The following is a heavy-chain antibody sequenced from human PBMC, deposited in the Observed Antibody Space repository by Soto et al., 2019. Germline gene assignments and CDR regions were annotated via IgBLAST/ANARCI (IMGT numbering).Heavy chain of an antibody. CDR1: GGTFSSYA. D-gene: IGHD3-10*01. CDR2: IIPIFGTA. J-gene: IGHJ6*02. Sequence: QVQLVQSGAEVKKPGSSVKVSCKASGGTFSSYAISWVRQAPGQGLEWMGGIIPIFGTANYAQKFQGRVTMTADESTSTAYMELSSLRSEDTAVDYGSRGEYTSGSGSYSISSLLLPNYYYYYGMDVWGQGTTVTVSS. CDR3: SRGEYTSGSGSYSISSLLLPNYYYYYGMDV. V-gene: IGHV1-69*01.